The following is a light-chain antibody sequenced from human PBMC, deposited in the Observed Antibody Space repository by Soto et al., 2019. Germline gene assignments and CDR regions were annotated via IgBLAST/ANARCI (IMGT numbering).Light chain of an antibody. CDR1: QSVSSN. CDR3: QQYNNWLWT. J-gene: IGKJ1*01. V-gene: IGKV3-15*01. CDR2: GAS. Sequence: EIVMTQSPATLSVSPGERATLSCRASQSVSSNLAWYQQKPGQAPRLLIYGASTRATGIPARFSGSGSGTEFTRTISSLQSEDFAVYYCQQYNNWLWTFGRGTKVEIK.